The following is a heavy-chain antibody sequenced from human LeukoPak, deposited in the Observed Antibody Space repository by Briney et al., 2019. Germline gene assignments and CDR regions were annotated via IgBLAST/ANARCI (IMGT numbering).Heavy chain of an antibody. D-gene: IGHD3-10*01. Sequence: SETLSLTCTVSGGSISSGGFYWTWIRQPPGKGLEWIGYIYYSGSTYYNPSLKSRVTISVDTSKNQFSLKLSSVTAADTAVYYCARVPLLAPFDYWGQGTLVTVSS. CDR2: IYYSGST. CDR1: GGSISSGGFY. J-gene: IGHJ4*02. V-gene: IGHV4-30-4*01. CDR3: ARVPLLAPFDY.